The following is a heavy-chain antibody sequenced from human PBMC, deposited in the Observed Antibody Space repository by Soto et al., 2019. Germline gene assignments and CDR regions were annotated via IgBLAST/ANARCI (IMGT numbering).Heavy chain of an antibody. CDR2: MSHDGSNK. J-gene: IGHJ6*02. CDR3: ARTRSHYDFYDYGLDV. CDR1: GVTFSSHA. D-gene: IGHD3-3*01. V-gene: IGHV3-30*09. Sequence: GGSLRLSCAASGVTFSSHAMHWVRQAPGKGLEWVAVMSHDGSNKYYADSVKGRFAISRDNAKNTLYLQINSLRAEDTALYYCARTRSHYDFYDYGLDVWGQGTTVTVSS.